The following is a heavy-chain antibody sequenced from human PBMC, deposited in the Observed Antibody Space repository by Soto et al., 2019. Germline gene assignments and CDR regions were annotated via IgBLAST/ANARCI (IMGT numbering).Heavy chain of an antibody. V-gene: IGHV3-33*01. Sequence: PGGSLRLSCAASGFTFSSYGMHWVRQAPGKGLEWVAVIWYDGSNKYYADSVKGRFTISRDNSKNTLYLQMNSLRAEDTAVYYCAREYCSSSCYFFGYWGQGTLVTVSS. CDR1: GFTFSSYG. D-gene: IGHD2-2*01. J-gene: IGHJ4*02. CDR3: AREYCSSSCYFFGY. CDR2: IWYDGSNK.